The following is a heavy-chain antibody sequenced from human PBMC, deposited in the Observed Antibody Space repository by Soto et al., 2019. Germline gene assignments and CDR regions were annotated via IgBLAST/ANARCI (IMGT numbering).Heavy chain of an antibody. V-gene: IGHV3-21*01. CDR2: ISSSSSYI. CDR3: ARGPFSSSPPADI. J-gene: IGHJ3*02. CDR1: GFTFSSYS. D-gene: IGHD6-13*01. Sequence: EVQLVESGGGLVKPGGSLRLSCAASGFTFSSYSMNWVRQAPGKGLEWVSSISSSSSYIYYADSVKGRFTISRDNAKNSLYLQMNSLRAEDTALYYCARGPFSSSPPADIWGQGTMVTVSS.